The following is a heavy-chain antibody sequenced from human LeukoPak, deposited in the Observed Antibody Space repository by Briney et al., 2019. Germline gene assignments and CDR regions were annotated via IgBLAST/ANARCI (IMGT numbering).Heavy chain of an antibody. CDR1: GFSNSTYA. Sequence: PGRSLRLSCVASGFSNSTYAMHWVRQAPGKGLEWVAIIWYDGSNENYADPVKGRSTISRDNSKNTLYLQMNSLRAEDTAVYYCARNRYGADVFDIWGQGTMVTVSS. V-gene: IGHV3-33*01. D-gene: IGHD4-17*01. J-gene: IGHJ3*02. CDR3: ARNRYGADVFDI. CDR2: IWYDGSNE.